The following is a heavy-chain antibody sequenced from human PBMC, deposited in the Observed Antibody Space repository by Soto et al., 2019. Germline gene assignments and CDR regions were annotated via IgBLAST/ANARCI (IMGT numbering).Heavy chain of an antibody. V-gene: IGHV4-31*03. CDR3: ARGVLH. Sequence: QVQLQESGPGLVQPSQTLYLTCTVSGGSISSGGYYWSWIRQHPGTGLEWIRHISYSGSTYYNTSLKSRVTISVDTSRNQFSLIVNSVTAADTAVYYCARGVLHWGQGTLVTVSS. CDR2: ISYSGST. CDR1: GGSISSGGYY. J-gene: IGHJ4*01.